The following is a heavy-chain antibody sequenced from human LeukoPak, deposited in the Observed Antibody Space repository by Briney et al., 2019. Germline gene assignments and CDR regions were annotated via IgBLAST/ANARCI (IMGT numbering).Heavy chain of an antibody. Sequence: ASVKVSCKASGYIFTGYYMHWVRPAPGQGLEWMGWINPNSGGTNSAQKFQGRVTMTRDTSISTAYMELSRLTSDDTAVYYCARDPPGDADFDYWGQGTLVTVSS. V-gene: IGHV1-2*02. CDR1: GYIFTGYY. CDR3: ARDPPGDADFDY. D-gene: IGHD3-16*01. CDR2: INPNSGGT. J-gene: IGHJ4*02.